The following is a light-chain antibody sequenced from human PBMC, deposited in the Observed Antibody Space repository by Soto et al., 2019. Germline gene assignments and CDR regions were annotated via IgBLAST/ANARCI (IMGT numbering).Light chain of an antibody. V-gene: IGLV2-14*01. CDR3: SSYTTSYTQV. CDR1: SSDVGGYNY. CDR2: EVS. Sequence: QSALTQPASVSGSPGQSITISCTRDSSDVGGYNYVSWYQHHPGKAPKLMIYEVSNRPSGVSNRFSGSKSGNTASLSISGLQAEDAADYYCSSYTTSYTQVFGGGTKLTVL. J-gene: IGLJ3*02.